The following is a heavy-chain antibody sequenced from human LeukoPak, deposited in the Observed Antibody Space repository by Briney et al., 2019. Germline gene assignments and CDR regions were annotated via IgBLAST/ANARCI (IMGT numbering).Heavy chain of an antibody. V-gene: IGHV3-30-3*01. Sequence: GGSLRLSCAASGFAFSSYAMHWVRQAPGKGLEWVAVISYDGSNKYYADSVKGRFTISRDNSKNTLYLQMNSLRAEDTAVYYCARDYFRAFMDVWGQGTTVTLSS. CDR1: GFAFSSYA. CDR2: ISYDGSNK. J-gene: IGHJ6*02. CDR3: ARDYFRAFMDV. D-gene: IGHD3-9*01.